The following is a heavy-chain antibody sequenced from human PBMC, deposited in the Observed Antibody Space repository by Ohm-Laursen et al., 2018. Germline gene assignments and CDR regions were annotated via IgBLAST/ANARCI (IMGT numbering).Heavy chain of an antibody. V-gene: IGHV3-74*01. CDR3: ARAGRWSYSWYSDL. D-gene: IGHD2-15*01. Sequence: SLRLSCAASGFTFSNYWMHWVRQAPGKGLVWVSRINSDGSSTSYADSVRGRFTISRDNAKNTVYLQMNSLRAEDTAVYYCARAGRWSYSWYSDLWGRGALVTVSS. CDR1: GFTFSNYW. J-gene: IGHJ2*01. CDR2: INSDGSST.